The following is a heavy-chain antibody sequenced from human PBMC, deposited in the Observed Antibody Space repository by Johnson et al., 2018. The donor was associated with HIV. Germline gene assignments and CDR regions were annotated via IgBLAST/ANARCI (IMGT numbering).Heavy chain of an antibody. CDR2: ISYDGSNK. CDR3: ARVDGSSWTNDAFDF. V-gene: IGHV3-30*03. CDR1: GLSFSDYG. J-gene: IGHJ3*01. Sequence: QVQLVESGGGVVQPGRSVRLSCAASGLSFSDYGMHWVRQAPGKGLEWVAVISYDGSNKYYVDSVKGRFTISRDNAKKSLYLQMNSLRAEDTAVYYCARVDGSSWTNDAFDFWGQGTMVTVSS. D-gene: IGHD6-13*01.